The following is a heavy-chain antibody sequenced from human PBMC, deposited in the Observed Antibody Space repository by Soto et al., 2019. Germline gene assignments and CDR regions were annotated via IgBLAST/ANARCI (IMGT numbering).Heavy chain of an antibody. D-gene: IGHD3-3*01. CDR1: GGTFSIYA. CDR3: ARDGEYYDFWSGFSAYYYYGMDV. J-gene: IGHJ6*01. CDR2: SIPIFGTA. Sequence: QVQLVQSGAEVKKPGSSVKVSCKASGGTFSIYAISWVRQAPGQGLEWMGGSIPIFGTANYAQKFQGRVTITADKSTSTDHMELSSLGSEDTAVYYCARDGEYYDFWSGFSAYYYYGMDVWGQGTTVTVSS. V-gene: IGHV1-69*06.